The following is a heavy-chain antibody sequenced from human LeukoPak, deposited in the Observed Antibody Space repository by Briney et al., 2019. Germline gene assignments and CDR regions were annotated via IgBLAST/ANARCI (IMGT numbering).Heavy chain of an antibody. CDR2: IYYSGST. CDR3: ARATAMAPKGYYYYYMDV. V-gene: IGHV4-59*11. D-gene: IGHD5-18*01. CDR1: GGSISSHY. J-gene: IGHJ6*03. Sequence: PSETLSLTCTVSGGSISSHYWSWIRQPPGKGLEWIGYIYYSGSTNYNPSLKSRVTISADTSKNQFSLKLSSVTAADTAVYYCARATAMAPKGYYYYYMDVWGNGTTVTVSS.